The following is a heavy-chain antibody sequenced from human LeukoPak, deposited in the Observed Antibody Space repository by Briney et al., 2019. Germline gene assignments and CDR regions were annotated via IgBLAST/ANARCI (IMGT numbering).Heavy chain of an antibody. Sequence: SETLSLTCTVSGGPISSYYWSWIRQPPGKGLEWIGYIYYSGSTNYNPSLESRVTISVDTSKNQFSLKLSSVTAADTAVYCCARVIGYSGYDAFDYWGQGTLVTVSS. CDR2: IYYSGST. CDR1: GGPISSYY. V-gene: IGHV4-59*01. D-gene: IGHD5-12*01. CDR3: ARVIGYSGYDAFDY. J-gene: IGHJ4*02.